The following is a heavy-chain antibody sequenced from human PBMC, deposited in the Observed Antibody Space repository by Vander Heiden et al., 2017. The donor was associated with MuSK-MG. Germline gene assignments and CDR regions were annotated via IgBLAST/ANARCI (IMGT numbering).Heavy chain of an antibody. CDR1: GGAISSGTYY. Sequence: QVQLQEPGPGLVKPSQTLPPPCTVPGGAISSGTYYWSWIRQRPGKGLEWIGYIYYSGSTSYNPSLKSRVTISVDTSKNQFSLKLSSVTAADTAVYYCARAGRTSRAGYYYMDVWGKGTTVTVSS. CDR2: IYYSGST. CDR3: ARAGRTSRAGYYYMDV. J-gene: IGHJ6*03. V-gene: IGHV4-31*03. D-gene: IGHD2-2*01.